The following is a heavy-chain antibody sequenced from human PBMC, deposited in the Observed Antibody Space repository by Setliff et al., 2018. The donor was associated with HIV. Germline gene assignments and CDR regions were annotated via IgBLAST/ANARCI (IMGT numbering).Heavy chain of an antibody. D-gene: IGHD1-26*01. CDR2: IGYDGSDK. V-gene: IGHV3-30*02. Sequence: GESLRLSCAASGFSFSSYGMFWVRQAPGKGLEWVAFIGYDGSDKHYADSVKDRLIISRDNSKNMLYLQMNSLRDEDTAVYYCAKVLRRGVGANTGLGYWGQGTLVTVSS. J-gene: IGHJ4*02. CDR3: AKVLRRGVGANTGLGY. CDR1: GFSFSSYG.